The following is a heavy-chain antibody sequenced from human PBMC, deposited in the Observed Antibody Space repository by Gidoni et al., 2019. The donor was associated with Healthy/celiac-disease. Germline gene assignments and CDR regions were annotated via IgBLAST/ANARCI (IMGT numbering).Heavy chain of an antibody. D-gene: IGHD3-10*01. CDR2: IYHSGST. J-gene: IGHJ3*02. CDR3: ARAGVPGEYYGSGRPEGHAFDI. CDR1: GGSISSSNW. Sequence: QVQLQESGPGLVKPSGPLSLTCAVSGGSISSSNWWSWVRQPPGKGLEWIGEIYHSGSTNYNPSLKSRVTISVDKSKNQFSLKLSSVTAADTAVYYCARAGVPGEYYGSGRPEGHAFDIWGQGTMVTVSS. V-gene: IGHV4-4*02.